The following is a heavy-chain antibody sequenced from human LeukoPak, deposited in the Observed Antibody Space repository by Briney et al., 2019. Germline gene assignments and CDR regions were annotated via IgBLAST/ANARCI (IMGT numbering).Heavy chain of an antibody. CDR2: ISYDGSNK. D-gene: IGHD3-10*01. Sequence: PGGSLRLSCAASGFTSRTYSMNWVRQAPGKGLEWVAVISYDGSNKYYADSVKGRFTISRDNAKNSLSLQMNSLRADDTAVYYCAREPYGSGSYNFGYWGQGALVTVSS. CDR1: GFTSRTYS. J-gene: IGHJ4*02. V-gene: IGHV3-30*03. CDR3: AREPYGSGSYNFGY.